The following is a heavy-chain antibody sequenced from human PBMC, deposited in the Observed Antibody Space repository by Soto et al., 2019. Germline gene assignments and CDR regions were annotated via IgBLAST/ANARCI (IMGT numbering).Heavy chain of an antibody. D-gene: IGHD6-13*01. CDR3: ARLQLQLVLDY. CDR2: IYYSGST. Sequence: QVQLQESGPGLVKPSETLSLTCTVSGGSVSSGSYYWSWIRQPPGKGLEWIGYIYYSGSTNYNPSLKSRVTISVDTSKNQFSLKLSSVTAADTAVYYCARLQLQLVLDYWGQGTLVTVSS. J-gene: IGHJ4*02. CDR1: GGSVSSGSYY. V-gene: IGHV4-61*01.